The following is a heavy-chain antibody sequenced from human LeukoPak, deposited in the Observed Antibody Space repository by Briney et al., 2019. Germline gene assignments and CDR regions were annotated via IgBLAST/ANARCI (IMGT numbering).Heavy chain of an antibody. D-gene: IGHD6-13*01. Sequence: GGSLRLSCAASGFTFSSYGMHWVRQAPGKGLEWVAFIRYDGSNKYYADSVKGRFTISRDNSKNTLYLQMNSLRAEDTAVYYCARPSSASSWSPGSFDYWGQGTLVTVSS. CDR2: IRYDGSNK. V-gene: IGHV3-30*02. CDR3: ARPSSASSWSPGSFDY. J-gene: IGHJ4*02. CDR1: GFTFSSYG.